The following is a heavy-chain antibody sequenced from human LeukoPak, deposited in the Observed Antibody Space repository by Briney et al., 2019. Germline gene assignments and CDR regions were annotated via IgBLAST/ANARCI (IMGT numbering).Heavy chain of an antibody. CDR3: ARGGSGYYHGGFDY. CDR1: GFTVSSNY. Sequence: GGSLRLSCAASGFTVSSNYMSWVRQAPGKGLEWVSVCYSGGSTYYADSVKGRFTISRDNSKNTLYLQMNSLRAEDTAVYYCARGGSGYYHGGFDYWGQGTLVTVSS. V-gene: IGHV3-66*01. CDR2: CYSGGST. D-gene: IGHD3-22*01. J-gene: IGHJ4*02.